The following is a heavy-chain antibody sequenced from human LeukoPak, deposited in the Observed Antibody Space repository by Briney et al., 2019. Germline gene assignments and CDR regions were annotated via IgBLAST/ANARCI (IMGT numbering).Heavy chain of an antibody. CDR3: ARYWYGSGSYWNHPNFDY. Sequence: SETLSLTCAVYGESFSGYYWSWIRQPPGKGLEWIGEINHSGSTNYNPSLKSRVSISVDTSRNQFSLKLSSVTAADTAVYYCARYWYGSGSYWNHPNFDYWGQGSLVTVSS. J-gene: IGHJ4*02. CDR2: INHSGST. D-gene: IGHD3-10*01. CDR1: GESFSGYY. V-gene: IGHV4-34*01.